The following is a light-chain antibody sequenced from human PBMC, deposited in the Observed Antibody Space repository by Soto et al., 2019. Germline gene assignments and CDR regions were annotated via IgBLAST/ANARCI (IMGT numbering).Light chain of an antibody. CDR3: QQYNSYSGFT. CDR1: QSISSW. V-gene: IGKV1-5*03. CDR2: KAS. Sequence: DIQMTQSPSTLSASVGDRVTITCRASQSISSWLAWYQQKPGKAPKLLIYKASSLESGVPSRFSGSGSGTEFTLTISSLQPADFATYYCQQYNSYSGFTFGPGTKVDIK. J-gene: IGKJ3*01.